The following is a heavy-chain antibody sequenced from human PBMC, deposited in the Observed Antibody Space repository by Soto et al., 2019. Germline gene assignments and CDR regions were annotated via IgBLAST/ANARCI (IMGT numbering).Heavy chain of an antibody. Sequence: QVQLQESGPGLVKPSQTLSLTCTVSGGSISSGGNYWSWIRQHPGKGLEWIGYIYYSGTTYYNPSLKSRLAISVDTSKNQFSLKLSSVTAADTAVYYCARTGTNTALMSAYYFDYWGQGTLVTVSS. V-gene: IGHV4-31*03. J-gene: IGHJ4*02. CDR3: ARTGTNTALMSAYYFDY. CDR1: GGSISSGGNY. CDR2: IYYSGTT. D-gene: IGHD5-18*01.